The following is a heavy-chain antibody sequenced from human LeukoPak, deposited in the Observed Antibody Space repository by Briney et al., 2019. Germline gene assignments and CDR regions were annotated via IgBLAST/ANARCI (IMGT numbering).Heavy chain of an antibody. CDR1: GGTFSSYA. CDR3: ARDYYDSSELMGY. V-gene: IGHV1-69*05. Sequence: SVKVSXKASGGTFSSYAISWVRQAPGQGLEWMGRIIPIFGTANYAQKFQGRVTITTDESTSTAYMELSSLRSEDTAVYYCARDYYDSSELMGYWGQGTLVTVSS. CDR2: IIPIFGTA. D-gene: IGHD3-22*01. J-gene: IGHJ4*02.